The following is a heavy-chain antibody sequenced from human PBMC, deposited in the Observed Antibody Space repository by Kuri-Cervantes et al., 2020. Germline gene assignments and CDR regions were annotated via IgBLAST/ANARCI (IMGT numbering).Heavy chain of an antibody. V-gene: IGHV3-72*01. CDR2: TRNKPNTYTA. CDR3: ARTLGYCSGGSCHTFDP. J-gene: IGHJ5*02. CDR1: GFTFSDHY. D-gene: IGHD2-15*01. Sequence: GESLKISCAASGFTFSDHYMDWVRQAPGKGLEWVGRTRNKPNTYTALYAASVKGRFTISRDDSKYSLYLQMNSLRAEDTAVYYCARTLGYCSGGSCHTFDPWGQGTLVTVSS.